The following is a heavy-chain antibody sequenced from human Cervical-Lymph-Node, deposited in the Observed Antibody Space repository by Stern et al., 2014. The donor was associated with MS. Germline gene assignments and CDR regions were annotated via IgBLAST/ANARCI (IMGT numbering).Heavy chain of an antibody. Sequence: QVQLQESGPRQVKSSETLSLTCTVSGDSITRGFYYWGWIRQTPGKGLQWIGNFHYTGSTYSNPSLRSRVTISADTSRNQLSLRLSSVTAADTAVYYCARRDGSGSYYFDFWGQGTLVTVSS. J-gene: IGHJ4*02. CDR2: FHYTGST. D-gene: IGHD6-19*01. CDR1: GDSITRGFYY. CDR3: ARRDGSGSYYFDF. V-gene: IGHV4-39*01.